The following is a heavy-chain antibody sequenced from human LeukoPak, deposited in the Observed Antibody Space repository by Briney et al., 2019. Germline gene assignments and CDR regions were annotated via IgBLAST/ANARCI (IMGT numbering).Heavy chain of an antibody. CDR1: GFTFGSYG. CDR2: IRSDGSNK. D-gene: IGHD5-24*01. CDR3: ARDKILEMATTPSFDY. J-gene: IGHJ4*02. Sequence: GGSLRLSCAASGFTFGSYGMHWVRQAPGKGLEWVRFIRSDGSNKYYADSVKGRFTISRDNSKNTLYLQMNSLRAEDTAVYYCARDKILEMATTPSFDYWGQGTLVTVSS. V-gene: IGHV3-30*02.